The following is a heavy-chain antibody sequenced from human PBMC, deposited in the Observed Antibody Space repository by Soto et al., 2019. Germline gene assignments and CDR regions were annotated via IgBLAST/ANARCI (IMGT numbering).Heavy chain of an antibody. CDR3: AGGGYYDNSWGKLSHYGLDV. V-gene: IGHV1-18*01. Sequence: QVQLVQSAAEVKKPGASVKVSCKASGYTFIRYGITWVRQAPGQELEWMGWISAYNDYTIYAQKLQGRVTMTTDTTARIVYKALRGMKYDDTGVYYCAGGGYYDNSWGKLSHYGLDVWGQGTSVTVSS. J-gene: IGHJ6*02. CDR2: ISAYNDYT. D-gene: IGHD3-16*01. CDR1: GYTFIRYG.